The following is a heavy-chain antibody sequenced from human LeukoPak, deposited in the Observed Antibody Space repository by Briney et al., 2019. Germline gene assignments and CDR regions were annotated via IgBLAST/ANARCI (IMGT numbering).Heavy chain of an antibody. J-gene: IGHJ4*02. CDR1: GFTFSTFS. D-gene: IGHD3-3*01. V-gene: IGHV3-21*01. CDR2: ISGSSNYI. CDR3: ASRLSGYYNY. Sequence: GGSLRLSCAASGFTFSTFSMNWVRQAPGKGLELVSSISGSSNYIFYADSVKGRFTISRDNAKNSLYLQMNSLRAEDTAVYYCASRLSGYYNYWGQGTLVTVSS.